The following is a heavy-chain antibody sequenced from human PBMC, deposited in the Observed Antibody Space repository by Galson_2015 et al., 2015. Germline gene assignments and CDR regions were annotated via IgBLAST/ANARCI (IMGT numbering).Heavy chain of an antibody. D-gene: IGHD3-9*01. CDR3: AKDGSPIDWLLPDYYYYMDV. CDR2: ISGSGGST. Sequence: SLRLSCAASGFTFSSYAVSWVRQAPGKGLEWVSAISGSGGSTYYADSVKGRFTISRDNSKNTPYLQMNSLRAEDTAVYYCAKDGSPIDWLLPDYYYYMDVWGKGTTVTVSS. V-gene: IGHV3-23*01. CDR1: GFTFSSYA. J-gene: IGHJ6*03.